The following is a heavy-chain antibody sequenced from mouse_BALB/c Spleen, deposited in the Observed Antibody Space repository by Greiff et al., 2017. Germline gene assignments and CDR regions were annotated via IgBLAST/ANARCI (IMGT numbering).Heavy chain of an antibody. J-gene: IGHJ4*01. CDR2: ISYSGST. V-gene: IGHV3-2*02. CDR1: GYSITSDYA. CDR3: ATHRDYYGSSYVFYAMDY. Sequence: EVKLQESGPGLVKPSQSLSLTCTVTGYSITSDYAWNWIRQFPGNKLEWMGYISYSGSTSYNPSLKSRISITRDTSKNQFFLQLNSVTTEDTATYYCATHRDYYGSSYVFYAMDYWGQGTSVTVSS. D-gene: IGHD1-1*01.